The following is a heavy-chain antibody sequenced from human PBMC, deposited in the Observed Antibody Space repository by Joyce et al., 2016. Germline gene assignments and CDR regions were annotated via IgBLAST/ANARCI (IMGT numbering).Heavy chain of an antibody. D-gene: IGHD3-22*01. CDR1: GYTFTDYT. V-gene: IGHV1-3*01. CDR2: INAGKGNT. CDR3: ARAMRVVANHYYGMDV. Sequence: QVQLVQSGGEVKKPGASVKVSCQASGYTFTDYTIQWVRQAPGQRLEWMGWINAGKGNTKYSQKVQGRVTINRDTSASTAYMELSSLRSEDTAVDYCARAMRVVANHYYGMDVWGQGTTVTVSS. J-gene: IGHJ6*02.